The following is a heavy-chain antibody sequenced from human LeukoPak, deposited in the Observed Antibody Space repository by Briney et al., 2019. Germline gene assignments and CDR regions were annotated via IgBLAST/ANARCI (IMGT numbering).Heavy chain of an antibody. V-gene: IGHV4-59*08. CDR2: IYNSGSN. CDR1: GCSLSSYY. D-gene: IGHD2-2*01. Sequence: PSETLSLTCTVSGCSLSSYYWSWIRQPPGKGLEWMGYIYNSGSNNYKPSLRSRVSISVDTSKNQFSLKLSSVTAADAAVYYCAREYCSSTTCYEFDYWGQGTLVTVSS. CDR3: AREYCSSTTCYEFDY. J-gene: IGHJ4*02.